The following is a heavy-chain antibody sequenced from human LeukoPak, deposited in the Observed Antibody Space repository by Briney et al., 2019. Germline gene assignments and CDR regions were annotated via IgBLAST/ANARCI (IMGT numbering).Heavy chain of an antibody. CDR2: ISGSGSTI. Sequence: PGGSLRLSCAASGSTFSSYEMNWVRQAPGKGLEWVSYISGSGSTIYYADSVKGRFTISRDNAKNSLSLQMNSLRAEDTAVYYCAREYTHANYYYGVDVWGKGTTVTVSS. J-gene: IGHJ6*04. V-gene: IGHV3-48*03. D-gene: IGHD2-2*01. CDR1: GSTFSSYE. CDR3: AREYTHANYYYGVDV.